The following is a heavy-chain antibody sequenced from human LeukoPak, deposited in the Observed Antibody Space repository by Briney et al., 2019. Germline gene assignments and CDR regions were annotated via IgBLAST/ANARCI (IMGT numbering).Heavy chain of an antibody. CDR1: GGSFSGYY. CDR3: ARPHSGTVNASTYGVIDY. J-gene: IGHJ4*02. D-gene: IGHD3-16*01. CDR2: INHSGST. Sequence: SETLSLTCAVYGGSFSGYYWSWIRQPPGKGLERIGEINHSGSTNYNPSLKSRVTISVDTSKNQFSLKLSSVTGADTAMYYCARPHSGTVNASTYGVIDYWGQGTLVTVSS. V-gene: IGHV4-34*01.